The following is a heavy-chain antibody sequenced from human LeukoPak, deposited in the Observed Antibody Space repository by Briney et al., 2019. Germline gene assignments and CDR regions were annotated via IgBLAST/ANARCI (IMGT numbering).Heavy chain of an antibody. CDR2: IKQDGSEK. D-gene: IGHD1-26*01. CDR1: GFTFSSHW. V-gene: IGHV3-7*01. J-gene: IGHJ4*02. Sequence: GGSLRLSCAASGFTFSSHWMSWVRQAPGKGLEWVANIKQDGSEKYYVDSVKGRFTISRDNAQNSLYLQMNSLGAEDTAMYYCARDKIVGASNFDYWGQGTLVTVSP. CDR3: ARDKIVGASNFDY.